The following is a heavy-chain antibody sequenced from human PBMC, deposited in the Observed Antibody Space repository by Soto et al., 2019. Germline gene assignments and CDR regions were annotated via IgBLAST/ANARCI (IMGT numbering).Heavy chain of an antibody. D-gene: IGHD6-13*01. Sequence: QITLKESGPPLVKPTQTLTLTCTFSGFSLSTSGVGVGWIRQPPGKALEWLALIYWDDDKRYSPSLKSKLTSTQAASEHDVVLTLTTMEPVDTAPYYCAHSRCWYREGDCYGMDVRGQGTTVTVS. CDR3: AHSRCWYREGDCYGMDV. CDR1: GFSLSTSGVG. CDR2: IYWDDDK. V-gene: IGHV2-5*02. J-gene: IGHJ6*02.